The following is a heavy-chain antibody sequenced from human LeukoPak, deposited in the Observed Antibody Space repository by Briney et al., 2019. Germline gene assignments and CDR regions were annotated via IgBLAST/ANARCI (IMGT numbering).Heavy chain of an antibody. D-gene: IGHD2-2*01. CDR1: GFTFSNYA. V-gene: IGHV3-23*01. CDR2: IGGSGGDT. Sequence: GGSLRLYCAASGFTFSNYAMSWVRQAPGKGLEWVSVIGGSGGDTYYADSVKGRFTISRDNSKNRLYLRMNSLRAEDTALYYCAKDFVVVPGLVNYFDSWGQGTLVTVSS. CDR3: AKDFVVVPGLVNYFDS. J-gene: IGHJ4*02.